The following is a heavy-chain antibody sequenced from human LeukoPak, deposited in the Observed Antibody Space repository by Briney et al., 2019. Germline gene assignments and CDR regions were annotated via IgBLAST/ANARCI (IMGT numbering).Heavy chain of an antibody. CDR1: GGSISSGGYY. Sequence: SETLSLTCTVSGGSISSGGYYWSWIRQHPGKGLEWIGSIYYSGSTYYNPSLKSRVTISVDTSKNQFSLKLSSVTAADTAVYYCARDTYYYDSSGYPDWFDPWGQGTLVTVSS. J-gene: IGHJ5*02. V-gene: IGHV4-39*07. CDR2: IYYSGST. D-gene: IGHD3-22*01. CDR3: ARDTYYYDSSGYPDWFDP.